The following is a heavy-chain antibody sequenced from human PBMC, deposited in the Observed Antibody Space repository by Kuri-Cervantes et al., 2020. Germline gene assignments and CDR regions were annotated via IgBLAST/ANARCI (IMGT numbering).Heavy chain of an antibody. CDR1: GFTFSDYW. D-gene: IGHD3-3*01. CDR2: IKQDGSEK. CDR3: ARDSSLGYDFWSGYYTATDY. J-gene: IGHJ4*02. V-gene: IGHV3-7*03. Sequence: GESLKISCAASGFTFSDYWMSWVRQAPGKGLEWVANIKQDGSEKYYVDSVKGRFTISRDNAKNSLYLQMNSLRAEDTAVYYCARDSSLGYDFWSGYYTATDYWGQGTLVTVSS.